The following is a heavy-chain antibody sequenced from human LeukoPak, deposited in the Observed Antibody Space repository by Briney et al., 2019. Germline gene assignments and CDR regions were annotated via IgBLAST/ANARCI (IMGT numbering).Heavy chain of an antibody. D-gene: IGHD7-27*01. CDR3: ARRAANWGNYYFDY. J-gene: IGHJ4*02. V-gene: IGHV3-11*01. CDR1: GFTFSDYY. CDR2: ISSSGSAI. Sequence: GGSLRLSCAASGFTFSDYYMSWIRQAPGKGLEWVSYISSSGSAIYYADSVKGRFTISRDNAKNSLYLQINSLRAEDTAVYYCARRAANWGNYYFDYWGQGTLVTVSS.